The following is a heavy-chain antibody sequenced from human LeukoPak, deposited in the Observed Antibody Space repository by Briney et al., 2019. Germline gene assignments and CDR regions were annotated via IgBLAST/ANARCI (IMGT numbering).Heavy chain of an antibody. V-gene: IGHV3-21*01. CDR1: GFTFSSYS. CDR3: ARAFRLVINSMAFDI. Sequence: GGSLRLSCAASGFTFSSYSMNWVRQAPGKGLEWVSSISSSSSYIYCADSVKGRFTISRDNAKNLLYLQMNSLRAEDTAVYYCARAFRLVINSMAFDIWGQGTMVTVSS. D-gene: IGHD3-9*01. J-gene: IGHJ3*02. CDR2: ISSSSSYI.